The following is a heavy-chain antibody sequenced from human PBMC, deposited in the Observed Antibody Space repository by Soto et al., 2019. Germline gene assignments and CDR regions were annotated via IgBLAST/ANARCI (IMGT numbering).Heavy chain of an antibody. D-gene: IGHD3-9*01. J-gene: IGHJ4*02. CDR1: GYTFTSYG. CDR3: ARTGGFDWLLEDGNYFYY. V-gene: IGHV1-18*01. CDR2: ISAYNGNT. Sequence: QVQLVQSGAEVKKPGASVKVSCKASGYTFTSYGISWVRQAPGQGLEWMGWISAYNGNTNYAQKLQGRVTMTTDTSTSSAYMELRSRRSDDTAVYYCARTGGFDWLLEDGNYFYYWGQGTLVTVSS.